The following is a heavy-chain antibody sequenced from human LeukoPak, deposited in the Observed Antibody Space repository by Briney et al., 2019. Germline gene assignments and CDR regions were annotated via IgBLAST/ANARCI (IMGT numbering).Heavy chain of an antibody. CDR1: GFTFSDYY. Sequence: PGGSLRLSCAASGFTFSDYYMSWIRQAPGKGLEWVSYISSSGSTIYYADPVKGRFTISRDNAKNSLYLQMNSLRAEDTAVYYCARDLEDTAMVSGGYWGQGTLVTVSS. CDR3: ARDLEDTAMVSGGY. V-gene: IGHV3-11*01. CDR2: ISSSGSTI. J-gene: IGHJ4*02. D-gene: IGHD5-18*01.